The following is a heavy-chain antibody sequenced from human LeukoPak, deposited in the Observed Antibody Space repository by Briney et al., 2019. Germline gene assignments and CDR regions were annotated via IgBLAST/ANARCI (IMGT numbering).Heavy chain of an antibody. J-gene: IGHJ3*02. V-gene: IGHV4-4*07. D-gene: IGHD3-16*02. CDR3: ARIPRIMITFGGVIDITPFGSAFDI. Sequence: SETLSLTCTVSGGSISSYYWSWIRQPAGKGLEWIGRIYTSGSTNYNPSLKSRVTISVDTSKNQFSLKLSSVTAADTAVYYCARIPRIMITFGGVIDITPFGSAFDIWGQGTMVTVSS. CDR2: IYTSGST. CDR1: GGSISSYY.